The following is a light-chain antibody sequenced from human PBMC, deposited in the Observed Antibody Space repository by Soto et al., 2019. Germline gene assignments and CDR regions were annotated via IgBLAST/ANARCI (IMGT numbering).Light chain of an antibody. CDR2: SAS. CDR3: QQYNNWLS. V-gene: IGKV3-15*01. CDR1: QSVSSN. J-gene: IGKJ4*01. Sequence: EIVVTQSPATLSVSPGERATLSCRASQSVSSNLAWYQQRPGQAPRLLIYSASTRATGIPARFSGSGSGTEFTLTISRLQSEDFAVYYCQQYNNWLSFGGGTKVEI.